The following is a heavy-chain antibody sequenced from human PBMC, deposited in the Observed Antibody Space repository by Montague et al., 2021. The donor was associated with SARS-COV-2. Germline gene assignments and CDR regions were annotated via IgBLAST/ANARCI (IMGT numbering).Heavy chain of an antibody. V-gene: IGHV4-59*08. J-gene: IGHJ2*01. D-gene: IGHD5-12*01. CDR1: GGSIDRFL. CDR3: ARRLMGDLVADWFFDV. CDR2: IFDSGNS. Sequence: SETLSLTCTVSGGSIDRFLWSWIRQTPGKGLEWIAYIFDSGNSNYNPSLKSRVSTSVDTSKNQFSLNLTSVTAADTAVYYCARRLMGDLVADWFFDVWGRGTLVTVSS.